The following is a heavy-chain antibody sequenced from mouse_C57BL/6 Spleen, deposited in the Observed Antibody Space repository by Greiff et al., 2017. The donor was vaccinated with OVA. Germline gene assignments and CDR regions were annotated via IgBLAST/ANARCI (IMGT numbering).Heavy chain of an antibody. CDR3: ASGSSYGDY. CDR2: IDPSDSYT. V-gene: IGHV1-69*01. CDR1: GYTFTSYW. J-gene: IGHJ4*01. D-gene: IGHD1-1*01. Sequence: QVQLKQPGAELVMPGASVKLSCKASGYTFTSYWMHWVKQRPGQGLEWIGEIDPSDSYTNYNQKFKGKSTLTVDKSSSTAYMQLSSLTSEDSAVYYCASGSSYGDYWGQGTSVTVSS.